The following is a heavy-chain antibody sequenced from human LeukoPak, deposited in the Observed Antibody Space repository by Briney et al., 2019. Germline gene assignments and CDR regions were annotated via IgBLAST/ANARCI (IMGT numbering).Heavy chain of an antibody. CDR1: GFTFSSYS. CDR2: ISSSSSYI. J-gene: IGHJ3*02. CDR3: ARALSGGYAFDT. V-gene: IGHV3-21*01. D-gene: IGHD2-15*01. Sequence: GGSLRLSCAASGFTFSSYSMNWVRQAPGKGLEWVSSISSSSSYIYYADSVKGRFTISRDNAKNSLYLQMNSLRAEDTAVYYCARALSGGYAFDTWGQGTMVTVSS.